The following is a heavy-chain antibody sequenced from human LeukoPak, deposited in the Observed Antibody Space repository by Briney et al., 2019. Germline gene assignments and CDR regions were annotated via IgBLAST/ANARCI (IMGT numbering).Heavy chain of an antibody. Sequence: PGGSLRLSCAASRFTVSNNYIAWVRQAPGKGLEWVSVIYSGGSTYYADSVKGRFSLSRDNSKNTLYLQMNSLTDEDTAVYHCARGQFYYGSGTFYLMDSWGQGTLVTVSS. CDR1: RFTVSNNY. J-gene: IGHJ4*02. D-gene: IGHD3-10*01. CDR2: IYSGGST. CDR3: ARGQFYYGSGTFYLMDS. V-gene: IGHV3-66*01.